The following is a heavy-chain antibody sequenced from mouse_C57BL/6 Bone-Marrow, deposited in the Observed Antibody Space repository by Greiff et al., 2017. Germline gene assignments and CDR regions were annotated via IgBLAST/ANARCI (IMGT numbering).Heavy chain of an antibody. CDR2: IDPSDSYT. CDR1: GYTFTSYW. Sequence: QVQLQQPGAELVKPGASVKLSCKASGYTFTSYWMQWVKQRPGQGLEWIGEIDPSDSYTNYNQKFKGKATLTVDTSSSTAYMQLSSLTSEDSAVYYCARDGSSSRYYFDYWGQGTTLTVSS. CDR3: ARDGSSSRYYFDY. V-gene: IGHV1-50*01. J-gene: IGHJ2*01. D-gene: IGHD1-1*01.